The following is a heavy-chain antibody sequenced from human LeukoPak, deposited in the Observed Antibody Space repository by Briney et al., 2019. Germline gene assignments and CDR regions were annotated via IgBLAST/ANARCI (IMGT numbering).Heavy chain of an antibody. Sequence: SETLSLTCTVSGGSISSGGYYWSWIRQHPGKGLEWIGYIYYSGSTYYNPSLKSRVTISVDTSKNQFSLKLSSVTAADTAVYYCARKLSPNWFDPWAREPWSPSPQ. CDR2: IYYSGST. J-gene: IGHJ5*02. CDR1: GGSISSGGYY. D-gene: IGHD1-1*01. CDR3: ARKLSPNWFDP. V-gene: IGHV4-31*03.